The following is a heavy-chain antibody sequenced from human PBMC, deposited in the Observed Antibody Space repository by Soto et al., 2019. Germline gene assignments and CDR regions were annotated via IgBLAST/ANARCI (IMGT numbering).Heavy chain of an antibody. V-gene: IGHV3-9*01. D-gene: IGHD2-2*01. J-gene: IGHJ4*02. CDR3: AKVQAYCSSTSCWGPFDY. Sequence: GGSLRLSCAASGFTFDDYAMHWVRQAPGKGLEWVSGISWNSGSIGYADSVKGRFTISRDNAKNSLYLQMNSLRAEDTALYYCAKVQAYCSSTSCWGPFDYWGQGTLVTVSS. CDR1: GFTFDDYA. CDR2: ISWNSGSI.